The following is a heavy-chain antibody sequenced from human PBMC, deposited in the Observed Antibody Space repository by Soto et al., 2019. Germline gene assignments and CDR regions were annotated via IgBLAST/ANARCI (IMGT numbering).Heavy chain of an antibody. J-gene: IGHJ3*02. D-gene: IGHD1-26*01. CDR1: GYSFTTYW. Sequence: GESLKICCKGFGYSFTTYWIGWVRQMPGKGLEWMGRIDPSDSYTNYSPSFQGHVTISADKSISTAYLQWSSLKASDTAMYYCARRRYFGAFDIWGQGTMVTVSS. V-gene: IGHV5-10-1*01. CDR3: ARRRYFGAFDI. CDR2: IDPSDSYT.